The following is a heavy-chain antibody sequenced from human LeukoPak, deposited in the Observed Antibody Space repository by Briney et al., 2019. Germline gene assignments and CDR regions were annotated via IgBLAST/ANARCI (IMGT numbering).Heavy chain of an antibody. CDR1: GGSISSGGYY. V-gene: IGHV4-31*03. CDR3: ARYSNDHGVKFDY. Sequence: KSSETLSLTCTVSGGSISSGGYYWSWVRQHPEKGLEWIGYIYYSGTAYYNPSLKSRVTMSVDTSKNQFSLKLDPVTAADTAVYYCARYSNDHGVKFDYWGQGTLVTVFS. D-gene: IGHD4-17*01. CDR2: IYYSGTA. J-gene: IGHJ4*02.